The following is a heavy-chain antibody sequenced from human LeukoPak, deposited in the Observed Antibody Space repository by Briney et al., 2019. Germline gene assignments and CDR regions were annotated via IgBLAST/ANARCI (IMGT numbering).Heavy chain of an antibody. J-gene: IGHJ3*02. CDR1: DYSISSGHY. V-gene: IGHV4-38-2*01. CDR3: ARHCCSSTSYCNAFDI. CDR2: IYLSGSI. D-gene: IGHD2-2*01. Sequence: PSETLSLTCVVSDYSISSGHYWGWIRQPPGKGLEWIGSIYLSGSIYYNPSLKSRVTISVDTSKNQFSLKLSSVTAADTAVYYCARHCCSSTSYCNAFDIWGQGTMVTVSS.